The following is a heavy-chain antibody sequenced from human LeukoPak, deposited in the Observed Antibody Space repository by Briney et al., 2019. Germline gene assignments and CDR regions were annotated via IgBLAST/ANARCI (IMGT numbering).Heavy chain of an antibody. V-gene: IGHV3-9*03. CDR2: ISWNGDNV. J-gene: IGHJ3*02. CDR1: GFAFDDYA. CDR3: AKGLVEMATILAFDI. D-gene: IGHD5-24*01. Sequence: PGGSLRLSCAASGFAFDDYAIHWVRQGPGKGLEWVSGISWNGDNVGYADPVKGRFTISRDNAKNSLYLQMNSLRAEDMALYYCAKGLVEMATILAFDIWGQGTMVTVSS.